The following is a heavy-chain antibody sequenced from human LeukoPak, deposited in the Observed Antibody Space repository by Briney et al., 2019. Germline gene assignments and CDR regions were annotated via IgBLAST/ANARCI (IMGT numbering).Heavy chain of an antibody. CDR1: GFTFSSYA. D-gene: IGHD2-2*01. CDR3: AKTFVVVPAALTVGWFDP. Sequence: PGGSLRLSCAASGFTFSSYAMSWVRQAPGKGLEWVSATSGSGGSTYYADSVKGRFTISRDNSKNTLYLQMNSLRAEDTAVYYCAKTFVVVPAALTVGWFDPWGQGTLVTVSS. J-gene: IGHJ5*02. V-gene: IGHV3-23*01. CDR2: TSGSGGST.